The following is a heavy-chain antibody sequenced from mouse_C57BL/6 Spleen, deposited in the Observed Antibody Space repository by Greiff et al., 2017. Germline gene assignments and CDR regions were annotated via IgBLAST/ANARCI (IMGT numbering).Heavy chain of an antibody. D-gene: IGHD1-1*01. CDR1: GYTFTSYW. CDR2: IDPNSGGT. J-gene: IGHJ1*03. CDR3: AREKTTVVATNFDV. Sequence: VQLQQPGAELVKPGASVKLSCKASGYTFTSYWMHWVKQRPGRGLEWIGRIDPNSGGTKYNEKFKSKATLTVDKPSSTAYIQLSSLTSEDSAVYDCAREKTTVVATNFDVWGTGTTVTVSS. V-gene: IGHV1-72*01.